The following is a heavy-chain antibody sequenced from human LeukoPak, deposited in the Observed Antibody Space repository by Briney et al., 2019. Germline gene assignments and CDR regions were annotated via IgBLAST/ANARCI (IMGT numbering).Heavy chain of an antibody. CDR2: MNPNSGNT. V-gene: IGHV1-8*01. D-gene: IGHD3-3*01. CDR1: GYTFTSYD. J-gene: IGHJ6*02. CDR3: AREGTIFGVVISAWYYYYGMDV. Sequence: ASVKVSCKASGYTFTSYDINWVRQATGQGLEWMGWMNPNSGNTGYAQKFQGRVTMTRNTSISTAYMELSSLRSEDTAVYYCAREGTIFGVVISAWYYYYGMDVWGQGTTVTVSS.